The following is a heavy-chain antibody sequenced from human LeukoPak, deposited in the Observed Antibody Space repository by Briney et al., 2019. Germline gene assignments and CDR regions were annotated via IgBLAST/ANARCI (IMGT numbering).Heavy chain of an antibody. CDR1: GFPFSSYT. J-gene: IGHJ3*02. D-gene: IGHD3-3*01. CDR3: ARDTWSGGAFDI. Sequence: PGGSLRLSCAASGFPFSSYTMNGVHQAPGKGLEWVSSITGSSNYIYYRDSVKGRFTISRDNAKNSLNLQLNSLRAEDTAVYYCARDTWSGGAFDIWGQGTMVTVSS. V-gene: IGHV3-21*01. CDR2: ITGSSNYI.